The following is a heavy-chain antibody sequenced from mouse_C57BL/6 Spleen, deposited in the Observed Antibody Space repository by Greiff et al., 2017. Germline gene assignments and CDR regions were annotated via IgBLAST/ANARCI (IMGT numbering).Heavy chain of an antibody. J-gene: IGHJ2*01. D-gene: IGHD1-1*01. Sequence: VQLQQSGPGLVKPSQSLSLTCSVTGYSITSGYYWNWIRQFPGNKLEWMGYISYDGSNNYNPSLKNRISITRDTSKNQFFLKLNSVTTEDTATYYCAREGYYGSSYKYFDYWGQGTTLTVSS. CDR3: AREGYYGSSYKYFDY. CDR1: GYSITSGYY. V-gene: IGHV3-6*01. CDR2: ISYDGSN.